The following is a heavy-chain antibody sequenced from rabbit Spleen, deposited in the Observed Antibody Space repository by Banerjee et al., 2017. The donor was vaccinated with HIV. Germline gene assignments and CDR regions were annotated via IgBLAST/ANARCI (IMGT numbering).Heavy chain of an antibody. V-gene: IGHV1S47*01. CDR1: GFDFSRYG. CDR2: IDPVFGST. Sequence: QEQLVESGGGLVQPGGSLKLSCKASGFDFSRYGVSWVRQAPGKGLEWIGYIDPVFGSTVYASWVNGRFTISSHNAQNTLNLQLNSLTAADTATYFCARDGAGGSYFNLWGPGTLVTVS. CDR3: ARDGAGGSYFNL. J-gene: IGHJ4*01. D-gene: IGHD8-1*01.